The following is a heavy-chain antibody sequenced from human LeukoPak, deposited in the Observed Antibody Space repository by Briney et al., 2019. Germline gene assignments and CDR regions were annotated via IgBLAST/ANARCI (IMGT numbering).Heavy chain of an antibody. J-gene: IGHJ4*02. CDR3: ARMGWNYDY. Sequence: GGSLRLSCAASGFTFSSYEMNWVRQAPGKGLEWVSYISSSGSTIYYADSVKGRSTISRDNAKNSLYLQMNSLRAEDTAVYYCARMGWNYDYWGQGTLVTVSS. V-gene: IGHV3-48*03. CDR1: GFTFSSYE. CDR2: ISSSGSTI. D-gene: IGHD6-19*01.